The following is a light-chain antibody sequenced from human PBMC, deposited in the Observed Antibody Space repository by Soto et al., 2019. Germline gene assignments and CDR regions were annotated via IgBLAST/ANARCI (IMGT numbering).Light chain of an antibody. CDR1: QFVSSN. CDR3: QQYHNWPPIT. V-gene: IGKV3D-15*01. CDR2: GAS. J-gene: IGKJ5*01. Sequence: EIGRAQCPVALXXAXGXXXXXSCSSSQFVSSNLAWYQQKPGQAPRLLIYGASTRATGIPARFSGSGSGTEFTLTISNLQSEDFAVYFCQQYHNWPPITFGQGTRLEIK.